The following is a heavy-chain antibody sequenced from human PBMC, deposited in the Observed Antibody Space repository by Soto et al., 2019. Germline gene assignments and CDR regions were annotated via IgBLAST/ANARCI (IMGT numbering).Heavy chain of an antibody. J-gene: IGHJ5*02. V-gene: IGHV3-30-3*01. CDR3: ARDQSPIVVVTAKPNWFDR. CDR2: ISYDGSKK. Sequence: QVQLEESGGGVVQPGRSLRLSCAASGFTFSSYAMHWVRQAPGKGLEWVAVISYDGSKKYYADSVKGRFSITRDNSKNTLYLQMNSLKSEVTAVYYCARDQSPIVVVTAKPNWFDRWGQGTLVTVYS. CDR1: GFTFSSYA. D-gene: IGHD2-21*02.